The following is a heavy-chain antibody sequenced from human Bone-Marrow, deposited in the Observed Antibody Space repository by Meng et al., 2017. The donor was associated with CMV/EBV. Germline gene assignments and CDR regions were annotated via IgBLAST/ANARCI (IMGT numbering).Heavy chain of an antibody. CDR1: GGSFSGYY. D-gene: IGHD3-3*01. CDR3: ARRGVRFLEWLKAWFDP. V-gene: IGHV4-34*01. Sequence: ESLKISCAVYGGSFSGYYWSWIRQPPGKGLEWIGEINHSGSTNYNPSLKSRVTISVDTSKNQFSLKLSSVTAADTAVYYCARRGVRFLEWLKAWFDPWGQGTLVTVSS. CDR2: INHSGST. J-gene: IGHJ5*02.